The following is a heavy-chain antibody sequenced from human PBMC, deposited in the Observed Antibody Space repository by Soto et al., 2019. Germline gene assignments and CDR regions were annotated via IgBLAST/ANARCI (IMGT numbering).Heavy chain of an antibody. V-gene: IGHV1-2*04. D-gene: IGHD2-21*02. CDR3: AKDILEVTQGMDV. CDR1: GYTFTGYY. Sequence: GASVKVSCKASGYTFTGYYMHWVRQAPGQGLEWMGWINPNSGGTNYAQKFQGWVTMTRDTSISTAYMELSRLRSDDTAIYYCAKDILEVTQGMDVWGQGTTVTVSS. CDR2: INPNSGGT. J-gene: IGHJ6*02.